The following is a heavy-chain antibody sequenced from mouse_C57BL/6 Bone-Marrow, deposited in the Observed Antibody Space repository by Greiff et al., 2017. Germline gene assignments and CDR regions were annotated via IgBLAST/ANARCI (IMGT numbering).Heavy chain of an antibody. Sequence: EVQLQVSGGGLVKPGGSLKLSCAASGFTFSDYGMHWVRQAPEKGLEWVAYISSGSSTIYYADTVKGRFTISRDNAKNTLFLQMTSLRSEDTAMYYCARRRGLRRAMDYWGQGTSVTVSS. D-gene: IGHD2-4*01. V-gene: IGHV5-17*01. CDR2: ISSGSSTI. CDR3: ARRRGLRRAMDY. J-gene: IGHJ4*01. CDR1: GFTFSDYG.